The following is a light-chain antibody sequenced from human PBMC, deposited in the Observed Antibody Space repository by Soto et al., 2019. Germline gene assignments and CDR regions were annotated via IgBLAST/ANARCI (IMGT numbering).Light chain of an antibody. CDR1: QSSSSW. CDR3: QQYQSYSRT. J-gene: IGKJ1*01. V-gene: IGKV1-5*01. Sequence: NQMTRSPCSVAASVVDRVTITCLASQSSSSWLAWYQQKPGKAPKLLIYDASSLESGVPSRFSGSGSGTEFTLTISSLKPDDFATYYCQQYQSYSRTFGQGAKVDIK. CDR2: DAS.